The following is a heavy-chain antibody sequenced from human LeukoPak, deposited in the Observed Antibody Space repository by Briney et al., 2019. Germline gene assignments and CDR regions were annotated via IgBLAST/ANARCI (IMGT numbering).Heavy chain of an antibody. V-gene: IGHV3-73*01. D-gene: IGHD4-17*01. CDR2: IRSKANSYAT. J-gene: IGHJ4*02. CDR3: TRLTMTTVTTGSDY. CDR1: GFTFSGSA. Sequence: GGSLRLSCAASGFTFSGSAMHWVRQASGKGLEWVGRIRSKANSYATAYAASVKGRFTISRDDSKNTAYLQMNSLKTEDTAVYYCTRLTMTTVTTGSDYWGQGTLVTVSS.